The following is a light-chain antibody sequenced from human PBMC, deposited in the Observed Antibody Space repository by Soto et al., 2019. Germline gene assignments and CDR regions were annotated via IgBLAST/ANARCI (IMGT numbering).Light chain of an antibody. Sequence: QSVLTQPPSVSGAPGQRVTISCSGSSSNIGAGYDVHWYQQLPGTAPKLLIYDNTHRPSGVPDRFSGSQSGTSASLAITGLQADDEADYFCQSYDNSLRASVFGGGTKLTVL. V-gene: IGLV1-40*01. J-gene: IGLJ2*01. CDR2: DNT. CDR3: QSYDNSLRASV. CDR1: SSNIGAGYD.